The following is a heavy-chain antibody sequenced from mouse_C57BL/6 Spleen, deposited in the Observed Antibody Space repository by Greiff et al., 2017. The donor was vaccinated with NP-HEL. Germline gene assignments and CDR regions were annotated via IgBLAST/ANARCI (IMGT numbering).Heavy chain of an antibody. D-gene: IGHD1-1*01. CDR1: GYTFTSYG. Sequence: VQLQQSGAELARPGASVKLSCKASGYTFTSYGISWVKQRTGQGLEWIGEIYPRSGNTYYNEKFKGKATLTADKSSSTAYMELRSLTSEDSAVYFCEAYGSSQCDYWGQGTTLTVSS. V-gene: IGHV1-81*01. J-gene: IGHJ2*01. CDR3: EAYGSSQCDY. CDR2: IYPRSGNT.